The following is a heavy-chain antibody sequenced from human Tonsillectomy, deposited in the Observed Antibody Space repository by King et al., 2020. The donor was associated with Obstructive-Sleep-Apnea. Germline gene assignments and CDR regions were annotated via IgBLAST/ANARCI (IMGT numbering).Heavy chain of an antibody. J-gene: IGHJ6*02. D-gene: IGHD1-20*01. CDR3: ARTTRIIGPTGNYYPMDV. Sequence: QVTLKESGPALVKSTQTLTLTCTFSGFSLSSSGMCVSWLRQPPGKALEWLARVDWDDDKYYSTSLKTRLNIPKDTSKNQVVLTMTNMDPVDTATYYCARTTRIIGPTGNYYPMDVWGQGTTVTVSS. CDR1: GFSLSSSGMC. CDR2: VDWDDDK. V-gene: IGHV2-70*15.